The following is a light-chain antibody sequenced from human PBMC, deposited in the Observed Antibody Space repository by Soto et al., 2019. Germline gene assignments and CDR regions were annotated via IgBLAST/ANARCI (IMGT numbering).Light chain of an antibody. CDR2: GAF. J-gene: IGKJ4*01. CDR3: QQYKNWPPLT. V-gene: IGKV3-15*01. CDR1: QSVSSN. Sequence: EIVMTQSPAPLSVSPGERATLSCRASQSVSSNLAWYQQKPGQAPRLLIYGAFTRATGIPARFSGSGSGTEFTLTMSSLQSEDFAVYYCQQYKNWPPLTCGGGTKVEIK.